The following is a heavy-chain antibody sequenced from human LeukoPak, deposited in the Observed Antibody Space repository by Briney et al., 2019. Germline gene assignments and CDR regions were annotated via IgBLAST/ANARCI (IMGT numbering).Heavy chain of an antibody. J-gene: IGHJ4*02. CDR3: ARDGYCSSTSCYTTFDY. CDR2: IIPILGIA. CDR1: GGTFSSYA. Sequence: GASVKVSCKASGGTFSSYAISWVRQAPGQGLEWMGRIIPILGIANYAQKFQGRVTITADKSTSTVHMELSSLRSEDTAVYYCARDGYCSSTSCYTTFDYWGQGTLVTVSS. D-gene: IGHD2-2*02. V-gene: IGHV1-69*04.